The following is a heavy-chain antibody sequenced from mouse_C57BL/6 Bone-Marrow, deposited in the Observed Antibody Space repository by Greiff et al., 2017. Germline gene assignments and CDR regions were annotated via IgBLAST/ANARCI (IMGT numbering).Heavy chain of an antibody. J-gene: IGHJ4*01. CDR1: GYSITSGNY. CDR3: ASGADSSGAMDY. D-gene: IGHD3-2*02. Sequence: EVKVEESGPGLVKPSQSLSLTCSVTGYSITSGNYWNWIRQFPGNKLEWMGYISYDGSNNYNPSLKNQISITLDPSKNQFFLKLNSVTTEDTATYYGASGADSSGAMDYWGQGTSVTVSS. CDR2: ISYDGSN. V-gene: IGHV3-6*01.